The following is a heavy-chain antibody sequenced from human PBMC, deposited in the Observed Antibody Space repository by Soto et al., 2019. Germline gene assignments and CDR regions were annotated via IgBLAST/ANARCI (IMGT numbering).Heavy chain of an antibody. CDR1: GYVFTSYV. V-gene: IGHV1-18*01. Sequence: QVQLVQSGAEMKKPGASVKISCKASGYVFTSYVISWLRQAPGQGPEWMGWISTHNHNANYAQKFQDRVIMTTDTSTTTAYMELRRLRSDDTAVYYCARDDKNWFDPWGQGTLVIVSS. CDR2: ISTHNHNA. CDR3: ARDDKNWFDP. J-gene: IGHJ5*02.